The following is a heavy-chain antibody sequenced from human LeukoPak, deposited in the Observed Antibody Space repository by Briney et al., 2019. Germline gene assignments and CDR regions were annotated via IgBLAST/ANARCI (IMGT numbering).Heavy chain of an antibody. CDR3: ARDYYDSSGYPDY. V-gene: IGHV3-30-3*01. J-gene: IGHJ4*02. D-gene: IGHD3-22*01. CDR2: ISYDGSNK. Sequence: PGRSLRLSCAASGFTFSSYAMHWVRQAPGKGLEWVAVISYDGSNKYYADSVKGRFTISRDNSKNTLYLQMNSLRAEDTAVYYCARDYYDSSGYPDYWGQGTLVTVS. CDR1: GFTFSSYA.